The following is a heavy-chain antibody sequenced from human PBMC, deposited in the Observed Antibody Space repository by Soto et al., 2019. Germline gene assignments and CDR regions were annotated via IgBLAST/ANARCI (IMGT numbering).Heavy chain of an antibody. CDR3: ARARRDYGSSGYDFDC. V-gene: IGHV1-69*13. J-gene: IGHJ4*02. CDR2: IIPIFGTA. Sequence: ASVKVSCKASGGTFSSYAISWVRQAPGQGLEWMGGIIPIFGTANYAQKFQGRVTITADESTSTAYMELSSLRAEDTAVYDCARARRDYGSSGYDFDCWGQGTLVTVCS. CDR1: GGTFSSYA. D-gene: IGHD3-22*01.